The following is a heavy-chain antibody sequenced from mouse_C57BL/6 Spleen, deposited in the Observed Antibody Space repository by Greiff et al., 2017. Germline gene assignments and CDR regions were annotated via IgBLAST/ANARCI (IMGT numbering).Heavy chain of an antibody. J-gene: IGHJ2*01. CDR2: IYPGSGST. Sequence: VKLMASGAELVKPGASVKMSCKASGYTFTSYWITWVKQRPGQGLEWIGDIYPGSGSTNYNEKFKSKATLTVDTSSSTAYMQLSSLTSEDSAVYYCARGGIYYGNYDYWGQGTTLTVSS. CDR3: ARGGIYYGNYDY. CDR1: GYTFTSYW. D-gene: IGHD2-1*01. V-gene: IGHV1-55*01.